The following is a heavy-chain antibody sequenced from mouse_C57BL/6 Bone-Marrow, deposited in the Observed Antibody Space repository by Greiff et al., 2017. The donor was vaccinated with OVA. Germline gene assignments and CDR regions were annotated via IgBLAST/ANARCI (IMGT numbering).Heavy chain of an antibody. Sequence: VQLQQPGAELVKPGASVKLSCKASGYTFTSYWMHWVKLRPGQGLEWIGMIPPNSGSTNYNEKFKSKATLTVDKSSSTAYMQLSSLTSEDSAVYYCARGGGYYGTPFAYWGQGTLGTVSA. D-gene: IGHD2-1*01. CDR1: GYTFTSYW. CDR3: ARGGGYYGTPFAY. V-gene: IGHV1-64*01. J-gene: IGHJ3*01. CDR2: IPPNSGST.